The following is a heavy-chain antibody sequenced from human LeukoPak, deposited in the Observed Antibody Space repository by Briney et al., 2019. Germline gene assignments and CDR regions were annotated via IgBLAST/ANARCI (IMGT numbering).Heavy chain of an antibody. CDR3: ARDQDIVVVPAASPHDY. D-gene: IGHD2-2*01. J-gene: IGHJ4*02. CDR1: GYTFTSYG. Sequence: GASVKVSCKASGYTFTSYGISWVRQAPGQGLEWMGWISAYNGNTNYAQKLQGRVTKTTDTSTSTAYMELRSLRSDDTAVYYCARDQDIVVVPAASPHDYWGQGTLVTVSS. V-gene: IGHV1-18*01. CDR2: ISAYNGNT.